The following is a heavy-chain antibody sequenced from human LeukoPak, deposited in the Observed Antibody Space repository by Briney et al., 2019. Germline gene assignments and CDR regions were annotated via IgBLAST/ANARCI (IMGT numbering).Heavy chain of an antibody. CDR1: GGSISSYY. Sequence: PSETLSLTCTVSGGSISSYYWSWLRQPPGKGLEWIGYIYYSGSTNYNPSLKSRVTISVDTSKNQFSLKLSSVTAADTAVYYCASSWTVGYFDYWGQGTLVTVSS. CDR2: IYYSGST. J-gene: IGHJ4*02. V-gene: IGHV4-59*01. CDR3: ASSWTVGYFDY. D-gene: IGHD4-23*01.